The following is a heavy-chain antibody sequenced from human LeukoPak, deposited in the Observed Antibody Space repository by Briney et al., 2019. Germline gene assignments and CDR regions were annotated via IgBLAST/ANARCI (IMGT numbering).Heavy chain of an antibody. CDR2: ISSSSTI. Sequence: GGSLRLSCAASGFTFRTYSMNWVRQAPGKGLEWVSYISSSSTIFYADSVKGRFTISRDNAKNSLYLQMNSLRAEDTAVYYCARYYYGSGSSHFDYWGQGTLVTVSS. CDR1: GFTFRTYS. D-gene: IGHD3-10*01. V-gene: IGHV3-48*04. J-gene: IGHJ4*02. CDR3: ARYYYGSGSSHFDY.